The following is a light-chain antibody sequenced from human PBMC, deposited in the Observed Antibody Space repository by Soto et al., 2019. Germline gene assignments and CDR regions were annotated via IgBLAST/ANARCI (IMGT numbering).Light chain of an antibody. Sequence: DIQMTQSPSTLSASVGDRVTITGRASQSISNRLAWYQQKPGKAPKVLIYDASSLESGVPSRFSGSGSGTEFILTISSLQPDDFASYCCQHYGGMWTFGQGTKVEMK. CDR2: DAS. CDR3: QHYGGMWT. J-gene: IGKJ1*01. V-gene: IGKV1-5*01. CDR1: QSISNR.